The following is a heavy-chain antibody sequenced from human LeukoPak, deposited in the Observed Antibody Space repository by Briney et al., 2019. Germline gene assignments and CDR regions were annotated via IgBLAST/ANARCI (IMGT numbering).Heavy chain of an antibody. CDR2: ISSSSSYI. CDR3: ASISLHNFDY. CDR1: GFTFSSYS. V-gene: IGHV3-21*01. D-gene: IGHD2/OR15-2a*01. Sequence: GGSLRLSCAASGFTFSSYSMNWVRQAPGKGLEWVSSISSSSSYIYYADSVKGRFTISRDNAKNSLYLQMNSLGAEDTAVYYCASISLHNFDYWGQGTLVTVSS. J-gene: IGHJ4*02.